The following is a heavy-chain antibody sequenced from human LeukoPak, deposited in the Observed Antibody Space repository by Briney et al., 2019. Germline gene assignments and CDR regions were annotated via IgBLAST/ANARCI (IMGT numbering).Heavy chain of an antibody. CDR2: IIPIFGTA. CDR1: GGTFSSYA. D-gene: IGHD1-26*01. CDR3: ARGEGSYYPSPFDY. V-gene: IGHV1-69*05. J-gene: IGHJ4*02. Sequence: GASVKVSCKASGGTFSSYAISWVRQAPGQGLEWMGGIIPIFGTANYAQKFQGRVTITTDESTSTAYMELSSLRSEDTAVYYCARGEGSYYPSPFDYWGQGTLVTVSS.